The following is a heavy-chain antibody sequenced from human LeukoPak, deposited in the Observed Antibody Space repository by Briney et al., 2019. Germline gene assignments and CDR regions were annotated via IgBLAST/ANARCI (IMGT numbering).Heavy chain of an antibody. CDR1: GFKFTGYV. CDR2: MNPNNGNT. V-gene: IGHV1-8*01. D-gene: IGHD3-10*01. Sequence: ASVKVSCKAVGFKFTGYVINWVRQASGQGPEWMVWMNPNNGNTGYAQKFQGRVTMTRDTSTSTAYMELRGLTSDDTAVYYCVRDGEGVAISVNYWFDPWGQGTLVTVSS. J-gene: IGHJ5*02. CDR3: VRDGEGVAISVNYWFDP.